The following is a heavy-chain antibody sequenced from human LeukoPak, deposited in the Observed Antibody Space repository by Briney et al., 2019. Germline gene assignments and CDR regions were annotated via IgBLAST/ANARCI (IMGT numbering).Heavy chain of an antibody. CDR3: ARDSGSSPLDY. V-gene: IGHV3-48*03. Sequence: GGSLRLSCAASGFTFSSYEMNWVRQAPGKGLEWVSYISSSGSTIYYADSVKGRFTFSRDNAKNSLYLQMNSLRAEDTAVYYCARDSGSSPLDYWGQGTLVTVSS. D-gene: IGHD1-26*01. CDR2: ISSSGSTI. J-gene: IGHJ4*02. CDR1: GFTFSSYE.